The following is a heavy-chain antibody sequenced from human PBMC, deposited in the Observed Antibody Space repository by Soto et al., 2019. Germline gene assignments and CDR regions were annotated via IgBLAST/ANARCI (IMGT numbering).Heavy chain of an antibody. Sequence: GGSLRLSCAASGFTSSSYGMHWVRQAPGKGLEWVAVISYDGGEENSADSVKGRFTVSRDNSKNTLYLQMNSLRADDTAVYYCARGRSNWYGTQIEYWGQGTLVTVSS. CDR1: GFTSSSYG. D-gene: IGHD6-13*01. J-gene: IGHJ4*02. CDR3: ARGRSNWYGTQIEY. V-gene: IGHV3-30*03. CDR2: ISYDGGEE.